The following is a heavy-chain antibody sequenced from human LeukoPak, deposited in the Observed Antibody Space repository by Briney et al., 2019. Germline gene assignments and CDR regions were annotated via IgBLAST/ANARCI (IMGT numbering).Heavy chain of an antibody. CDR3: ARGRAGRLSASNWFDP. V-gene: IGHV4-39*01. CDR2: IYYSGNT. CDR1: GGSISSSNSY. J-gene: IGHJ5*02. Sequence: SETLSLTCAVSGGSISSSNSYWGWIRQPPGKGLEWIGSIYYSGNTYYNASLKSQVSISIDTSKNQFSLRLTSVAATDTAVYYCARGRAGRLSASNWFDPWGHGTLVTVSS. D-gene: IGHD6-19*01.